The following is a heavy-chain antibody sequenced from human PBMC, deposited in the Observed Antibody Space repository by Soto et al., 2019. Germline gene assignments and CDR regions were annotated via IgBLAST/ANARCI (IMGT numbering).Heavy chain of an antibody. CDR2: ISGSGGST. CDR1: GFTFNSYA. Sequence: EVQLLESGGGLVQPGGSLRLSCAASGFTFNSYAMSWVRQAPGKGLEWVSVISGSGGSTYYADSVKGRFTISRDNSKNTLYLQMISLRAEDTAVYYCAKCSPRYSSGLKAYYFDYWGQGTLVTVSS. J-gene: IGHJ4*02. D-gene: IGHD6-19*01. V-gene: IGHV3-23*01. CDR3: AKCSPRYSSGLKAYYFDY.